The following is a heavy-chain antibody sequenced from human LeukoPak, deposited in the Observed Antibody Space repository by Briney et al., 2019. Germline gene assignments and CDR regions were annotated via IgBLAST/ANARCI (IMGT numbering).Heavy chain of an antibody. CDR2: INHSGST. CDR1: GGSFSGYY. Sequence: PSETLSLTCAVYGGSFSGYYWSWIRQPPGKGLEWIGEINHSGSTNYNPSLKSRVTISVDTSKNQFSLKLSSVTAADTAVYYCARGRITIFGVVIGPLPYYYGMDVWGQGTTVTVSS. V-gene: IGHV4-34*01. D-gene: IGHD3-3*01. J-gene: IGHJ6*02. CDR3: ARGRITIFGVVIGPLPYYYGMDV.